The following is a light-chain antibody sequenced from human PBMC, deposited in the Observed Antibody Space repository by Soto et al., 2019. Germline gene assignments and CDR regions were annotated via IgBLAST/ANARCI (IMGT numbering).Light chain of an antibody. V-gene: IGKV3-20*01. Sequence: EIVLTQSPGTLSLSPGERATLSCRASQSVSSSYLAWYQQKPGQAPRLLIYGASSRATGIPDRFSGSGSGTDFTFTISRLEPEDFAVYYCQQYGSSSFTFGPGPKVDIK. J-gene: IGKJ3*01. CDR3: QQYGSSSFT. CDR1: QSVSSSY. CDR2: GAS.